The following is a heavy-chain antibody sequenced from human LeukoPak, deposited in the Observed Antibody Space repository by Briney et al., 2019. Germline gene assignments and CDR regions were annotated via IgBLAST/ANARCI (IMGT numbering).Heavy chain of an antibody. V-gene: IGHV3-23*01. D-gene: IGHD4-17*01. CDR2: ISGSGGST. J-gene: IGHJ4*02. CDR1: GFTFSSYA. CDR3: AREIIGPDDYGEVSNGNYFDY. Sequence: GGSLRLSCAVSGFTFSSYAMSWVRQAPGKGLEWVSAISGSGGSTYYADSVKGRFTISRDNSKNTLYLQMNSLRAEDTAVYYCAREIIGPDDYGEVSNGNYFDYWGQGTLVTVSS.